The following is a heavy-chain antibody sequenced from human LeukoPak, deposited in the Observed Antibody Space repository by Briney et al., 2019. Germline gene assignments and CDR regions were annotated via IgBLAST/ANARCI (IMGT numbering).Heavy chain of an antibody. CDR3: AKEDRSGSGSGDY. J-gene: IGHJ4*02. Sequence: GGSLRLSCAASGFTFIAYAMTWVRQAPGKGLQWVSAISGSGDSTHYADSVKGRFTISRDNSKNTLYLQMNSLRAEDTAVYYCAKEDRSGSGSGDYWGQGTLVTVSS. CDR1: GFTFIAYA. D-gene: IGHD3-10*01. V-gene: IGHV3-23*01. CDR2: ISGSGDST.